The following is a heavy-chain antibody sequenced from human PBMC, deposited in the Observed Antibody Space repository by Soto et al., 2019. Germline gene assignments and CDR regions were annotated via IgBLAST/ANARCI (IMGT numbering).Heavy chain of an antibody. V-gene: IGHV4-34*01. D-gene: IGHD6-19*01. Sequence: SETLSLTCAIYGGSFSNYYWNWIRQPPGKGLEWMGKINHNGSTNYSPSLKSRLTISVDTSKNQLSMKLISVTAADTAVYFCGRGRGYSNAWGSYYSGMDVWGQGTTVTVS. CDR2: INHNGST. CDR3: GRGRGYSNAWGSYYSGMDV. J-gene: IGHJ6*02. CDR1: GGSFSNYY.